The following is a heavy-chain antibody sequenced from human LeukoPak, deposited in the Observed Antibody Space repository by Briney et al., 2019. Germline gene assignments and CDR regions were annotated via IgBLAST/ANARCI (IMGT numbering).Heavy chain of an antibody. Sequence: GGSLRLSCAASGFTFSSYAMSWVRQAPGKGLEWISAISGSGAGTYYADPVKGRFTISRDNSKNTLYLQMNSLRVEDTAVYYCAKKVVVVAATTNWLDPWGQGTLVTVSS. CDR2: ISGSGAGT. D-gene: IGHD2-15*01. CDR1: GFTFSSYA. V-gene: IGHV3-23*01. CDR3: AKKVVVVAATTNWLDP. J-gene: IGHJ5*02.